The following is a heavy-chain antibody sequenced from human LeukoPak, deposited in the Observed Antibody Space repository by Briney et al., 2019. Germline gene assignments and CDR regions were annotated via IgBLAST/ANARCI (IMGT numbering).Heavy chain of an antibody. V-gene: IGHV3-7*01. CDR3: ARDRGFGRGIRNWFDP. D-gene: IGHD3-10*01. J-gene: IGHJ5*02. Sequence: GGSLRLSCAASGFTFSSYWMSWVRQAPGKGLEWVANIKQDGSEKYYVDSVKGRFTISRDNAKNSLYLQMNSLRAEDTAVYYCARDRGFGRGIRNWFDPWGQGTLVTVSS. CDR1: GFTFSSYW. CDR2: IKQDGSEK.